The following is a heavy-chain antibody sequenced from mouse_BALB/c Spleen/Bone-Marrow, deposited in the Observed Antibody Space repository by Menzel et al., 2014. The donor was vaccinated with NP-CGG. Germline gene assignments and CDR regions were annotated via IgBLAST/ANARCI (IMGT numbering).Heavy chain of an antibody. CDR1: GYEFSSYW. CDR3: ARVYYGNLDY. J-gene: IGHJ4*01. CDR2: IYPGDGDT. D-gene: IGHD2-1*01. Sequence: VQLQQSGAELVRPGSSVKISCKASGYEFSSYWMNWVKQRPGQGLEWIGQIYPGDGDTNYNGKFKGKATLTADKSSSTAYMQVSSLTSEDSAVYFCARVYYGNLDYWGQGTSDTVSS. V-gene: IGHV1-80*01.